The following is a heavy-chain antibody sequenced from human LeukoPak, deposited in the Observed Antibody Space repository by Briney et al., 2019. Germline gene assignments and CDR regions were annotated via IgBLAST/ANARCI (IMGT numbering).Heavy chain of an antibody. CDR1: GGSISSYY. CDR2: IYYSGST. Sequence: PSETLSLTCTVSGGSISSYYWSWIRQPPGKGLEWIGYIYYSGSTNSNPSLKSRVTISSDTSKNQFSLKLSSVTAADTAVYYCASHSGSYSHFDYWGQGTLVTVSS. D-gene: IGHD1-26*01. CDR3: ASHSGSYSHFDY. V-gene: IGHV4-59*12. J-gene: IGHJ4*02.